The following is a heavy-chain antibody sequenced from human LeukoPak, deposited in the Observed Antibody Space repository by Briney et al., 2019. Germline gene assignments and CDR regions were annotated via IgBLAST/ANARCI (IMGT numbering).Heavy chain of an antibody. D-gene: IGHD2-8*01. CDR3: AREQMGFDY. CDR2: TYYRSKWFY. V-gene: IGHV6-1*01. J-gene: IGHJ4*02. Sequence: SETLSLTCDISGDSVSSNSAAWTWIRQSPSRGLEWLGRTYYRSKWFYEYGLSVKSRITFKSDTSKNQSSLQLNSVTPEDTAVYYCAREQMGFDYWGQGTLVTVSS. CDR1: GDSVSSNSAA.